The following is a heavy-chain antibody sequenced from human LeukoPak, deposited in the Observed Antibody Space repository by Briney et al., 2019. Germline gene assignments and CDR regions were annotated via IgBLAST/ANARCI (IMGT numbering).Heavy chain of an antibody. J-gene: IGHJ5*02. CDR3: VREAGYCAPVCVKTNWFDP. V-gene: IGHV3-23*01. CDR2: ISNVKT. D-gene: IGHD2-15*01. CDR1: GFPFSSHA. Sequence: GGSLRLSCAASGFPFSSHAMSWVRQPPGKGLEWVAAISNVKTYYAASVRGRFAISRDDSTNTVYLHMNSLRDEDTALYHCVREAGYCAPVCVKTNWFDPWGQGTLVTVSS.